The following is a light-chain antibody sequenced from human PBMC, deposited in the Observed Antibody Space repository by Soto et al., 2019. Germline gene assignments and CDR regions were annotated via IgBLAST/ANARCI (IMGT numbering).Light chain of an antibody. CDR2: DAS. CDR3: QQFNSYPPYT. J-gene: IGKJ2*01. Sequence: ALQLTQSPSSLSASVGDRVTITCRASQGISSALAWYQQKPGKAPKLLIYDASSLESGVPSRFSGSGSGTDFTLTISSLQPEDFATYYCQQFNSYPPYTFDQETKLVIK. V-gene: IGKV1-13*02. CDR1: QGISSA.